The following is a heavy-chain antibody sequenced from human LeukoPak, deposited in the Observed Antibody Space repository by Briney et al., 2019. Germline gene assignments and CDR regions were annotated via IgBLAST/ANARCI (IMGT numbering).Heavy chain of an antibody. CDR3: ARYPISITMCGDAFDI. V-gene: IGHV3-7*01. D-gene: IGHD3-10*02. J-gene: IGHJ3*02. CDR2: IEDDGSEK. Sequence: GGSLRLSCAASGFTFSSYCMSWVRQAPGKGLEWVANIEDDGSEKYYVDSVKGRFTISRNNAKNSLYLQMNSLRAEDTAVYYCARYPISITMCGDAFDIWGQGTMVTVSS. CDR1: GFTFSSYC.